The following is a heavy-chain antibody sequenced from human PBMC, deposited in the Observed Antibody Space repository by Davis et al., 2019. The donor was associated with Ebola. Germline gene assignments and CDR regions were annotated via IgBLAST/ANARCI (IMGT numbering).Heavy chain of an antibody. Sequence: GGSLRLSCAASGFTFSSYSMNWVRQAPGKGLEWVSSISSSSSYIYYADSVKGRFTISRDNAKNSLYLQMNSLRAEDTAVNYCARGGLGYCSSTSCYGQWGMDVWGQGTTVTVSS. J-gene: IGHJ6*02. D-gene: IGHD2-2*01. V-gene: IGHV3-21*01. CDR2: ISSSSSYI. CDR1: GFTFSSYS. CDR3: ARGGLGYCSSTSCYGQWGMDV.